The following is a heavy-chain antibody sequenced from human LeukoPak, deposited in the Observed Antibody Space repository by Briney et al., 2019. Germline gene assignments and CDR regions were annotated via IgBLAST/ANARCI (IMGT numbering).Heavy chain of an antibody. CDR1: GGSISSYY. CDR3: ARRRYDNDAFDI. Sequence: SETLSLTCTVSGGSISSYYWSWIRQPPGKGLEWIGEINHSGSTNYNPSLKSRVTISVDTSKNQFSLKLSFVTAADTAVYFCARRRYDNDAFDIWGQGTMVTVSS. D-gene: IGHD3-22*01. CDR2: INHSGST. J-gene: IGHJ3*02. V-gene: IGHV4-34*01.